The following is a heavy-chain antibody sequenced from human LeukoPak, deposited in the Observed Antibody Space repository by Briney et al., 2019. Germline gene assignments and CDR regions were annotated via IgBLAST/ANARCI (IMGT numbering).Heavy chain of an antibody. D-gene: IGHD2-2*01. V-gene: IGHV3-30-3*01. CDR1: GFTFSSYA. Sequence: PGGSLRLSCAASGFTFSSYAMHWVRQAPGKGLEWVAVISYDGSNKYYADSVKGRFTISRDNSKNTLYLQMNSLRAEDTAVYYCAKDLYCSSTSCYMDVWGKGTTVTVSS. CDR2: ISYDGSNK. CDR3: AKDLYCSSTSCYMDV. J-gene: IGHJ6*03.